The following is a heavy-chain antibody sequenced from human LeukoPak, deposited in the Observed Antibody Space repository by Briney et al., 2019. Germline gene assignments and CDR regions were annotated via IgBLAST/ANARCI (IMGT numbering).Heavy chain of an antibody. Sequence: SETLSLTCAVYGGSFSGYYWSWIRQPPGKGLEWIGEINHSGSTYYNPSLKSRVTISVDTSKNQFSLKLSSMTAADTAVYYCARLWDESGSYWGQGTLVIVSS. J-gene: IGHJ4*02. D-gene: IGHD1-26*01. CDR3: ARLWDESGSY. V-gene: IGHV4-34*01. CDR2: INHSGST. CDR1: GGSFSGYY.